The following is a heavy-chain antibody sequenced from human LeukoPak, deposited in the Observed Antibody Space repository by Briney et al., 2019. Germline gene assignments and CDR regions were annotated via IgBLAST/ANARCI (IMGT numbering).Heavy chain of an antibody. CDR3: AREKIYSSGPPHYYRYYYMDV. Sequence: PSETLSLTCTVSDNSISSYYWSWIRQPVGKGLEWIGRMYKSGSTNYNPSLKSRVTMSVDTSKNQFSLRLSSVTAADTAVYYCAREKIYSSGPPHYYRYYYMDVWGKGTTVIVSS. CDR2: MYKSGST. D-gene: IGHD6-19*01. V-gene: IGHV4-4*07. CDR1: DNSISSYY. J-gene: IGHJ6*03.